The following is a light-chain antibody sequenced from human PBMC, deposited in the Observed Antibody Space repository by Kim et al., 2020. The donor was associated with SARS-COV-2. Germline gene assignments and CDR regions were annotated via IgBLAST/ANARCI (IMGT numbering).Light chain of an antibody. V-gene: IGKV3-11*01. CDR3: QRSSWPIT. Sequence: SLYPGDEATLSCRASQSVGDFLAWYQQRPGQAPRLLIYDASKRATGIPARFSGSGSGTDFTLTISTLESEDSAIYYCQRSSWPITFGQGTRLGIK. J-gene: IGKJ5*01. CDR2: DAS. CDR1: QSVGDF.